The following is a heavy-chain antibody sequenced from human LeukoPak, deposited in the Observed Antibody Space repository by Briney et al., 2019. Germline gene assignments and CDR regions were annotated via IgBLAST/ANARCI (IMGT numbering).Heavy chain of an antibody. Sequence: GGSLRLSCAASGFTFSSYSMNWVRQAPGKGLEWVSSISSSTNYIFYADSVKGRFTISRDNAKNSLYLQMNGMRAEATAVYYCAREYGSGRLDYWGQGTLVTVSS. J-gene: IGHJ4*02. D-gene: IGHD3-10*01. V-gene: IGHV3-21*01. CDR3: AREYGSGRLDY. CDR2: ISSSTNYI. CDR1: GFTFSSYS.